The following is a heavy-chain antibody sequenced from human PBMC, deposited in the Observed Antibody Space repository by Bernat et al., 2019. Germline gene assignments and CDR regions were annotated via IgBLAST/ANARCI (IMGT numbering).Heavy chain of an antibody. D-gene: IGHD2-15*01. CDR3: AKDISSGQSGVSEYY. Sequence: EVQLLESGGGLVQPGGSLRLSCAASGFTFSSYAMSWVRPAPGKGLEWVSAISGSGGSTYYADSVKGRFTISRDKSKNSLYLQMNSVRAEDTGVYYCAKDISSGQSGVSEYYWGQGTLVTVSS. V-gene: IGHV3-23*01. CDR1: GFTFSSYA. CDR2: ISGSGGST. J-gene: IGHJ4*02.